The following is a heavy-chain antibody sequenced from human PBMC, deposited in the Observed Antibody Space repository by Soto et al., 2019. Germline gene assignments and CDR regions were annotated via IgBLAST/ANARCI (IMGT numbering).Heavy chain of an antibody. CDR2: ISRSSTGK. Sequence: EVQLVESGGGLVQPGGSLRLSCAASGFTFSLYSMSWVRQAPGKGLEWVSYISRSSTGKHYADSVKGRFTISSDDATNSMHLQMNSLRDGDTAVYYCARAVTWGLDVWGQGTTVSISS. V-gene: IGHV3-48*02. J-gene: IGHJ6*02. CDR1: GFTFSLYS. D-gene: IGHD3-10*01. CDR3: ARAVTWGLDV.